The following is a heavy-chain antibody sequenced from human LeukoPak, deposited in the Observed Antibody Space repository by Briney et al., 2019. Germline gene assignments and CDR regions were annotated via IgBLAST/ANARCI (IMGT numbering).Heavy chain of an antibody. V-gene: IGHV1-69*06. CDR3: ARVPVVPAAIGLWYFDL. CDR2: IIPIFGTA. D-gene: IGHD2-2*02. J-gene: IGHJ2*01. Sequence: SVKVSCKASGGTFSSYAISWMRQAPGQGLEWMGGIIPIFGTANYAQKFQGRVTITADKSTSTAYMELSSLRSEDTAVYYCARVPVVPAAIGLWYFDLWGRGTLVTVSS. CDR1: GGTFSSYA.